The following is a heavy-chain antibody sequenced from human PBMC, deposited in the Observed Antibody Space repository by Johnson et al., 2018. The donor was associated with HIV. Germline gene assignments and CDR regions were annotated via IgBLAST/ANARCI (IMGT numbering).Heavy chain of an antibody. CDR3: ARGEVSGWHLAGAFDI. CDR2: IKSKTDGGTT. V-gene: IGHV3-15*01. J-gene: IGHJ3*02. D-gene: IGHD6-19*01. Sequence: VQLVESGGGLVKPGGSLRLSCAASGFTFSNAWMSWVRQAPGKGLEWVGRIKSKTDGGTTDYAAPVKGRFTISRDDSKNTLYLQMNSLKTEDTAVDDCARGEVSGWHLAGAFDIWGQGTMVTVSS. CDR1: GFTFSNAW.